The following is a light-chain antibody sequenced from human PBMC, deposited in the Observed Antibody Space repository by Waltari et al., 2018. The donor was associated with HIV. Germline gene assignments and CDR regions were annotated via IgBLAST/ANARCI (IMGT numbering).Light chain of an antibody. V-gene: IGLV1-44*01. Sequence: FLTHPPSPLGTPGPGSPTPSLGSNPNTGSIIVNWHQQVPGMAPKLVLYGNNQRPPGVSDRFSGSKSGTSASLAISGLQSEDEADYYCAAWDDSLNGQGVFGTGTRVTVL. CDR1: NPNTGSII. J-gene: IGLJ1*01. CDR3: AAWDDSLNGQGV. CDR2: GNN.